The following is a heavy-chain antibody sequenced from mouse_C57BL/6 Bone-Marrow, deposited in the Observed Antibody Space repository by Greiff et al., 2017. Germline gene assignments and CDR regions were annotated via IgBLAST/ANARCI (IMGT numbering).Heavy chain of an antibody. CDR1: GYTFTSYW. D-gene: IGHD1-1*01. J-gene: IGHJ4*01. Sequence: QVQLQQPGAELVRPGTSVKLSCKASGYTFTSYWMHWVKQRPGQGLEWIGVIDPSDSYTNYNQKFKGKATLTVDTSSSTAYMQPSSLTSEDSAVYYCARSLRGTTVVATYYAMDYWGQGTSVTVSS. CDR3: ARSLRGTTVVATYYAMDY. V-gene: IGHV1-59*01. CDR2: IDPSDSYT.